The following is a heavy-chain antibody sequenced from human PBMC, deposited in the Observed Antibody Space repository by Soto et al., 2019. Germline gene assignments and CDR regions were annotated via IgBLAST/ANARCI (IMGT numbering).Heavy chain of an antibody. Sequence: SETLSLTCTVSGGSISSSSYYWGWIRQPPGKGLEWIGSIYYSGSTYYNPSLKSRVTISVDTSKNQFSLKLSSVTAADTAVYYCARHLLWFGEIDYWGQGTLVTVSS. CDR1: GGSISSSSYY. CDR2: IYYSGST. CDR3: ARHLLWFGEIDY. J-gene: IGHJ4*02. D-gene: IGHD3-10*01. V-gene: IGHV4-39*01.